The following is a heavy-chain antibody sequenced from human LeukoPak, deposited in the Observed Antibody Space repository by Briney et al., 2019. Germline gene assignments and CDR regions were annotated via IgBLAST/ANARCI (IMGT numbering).Heavy chain of an antibody. J-gene: IGHJ4*02. CDR2: VSGSSSYT. CDR1: GFTFSSYS. D-gene: IGHD5/OR15-5a*01. Sequence: GGSLRLSCAASGFTFSSYSMNWVRQAPGKGLEWVSSVSGSSSYTHSADTVKGRFTISRDNAKNSLYLQMNSLRTEDTALYYCARDHVYGGADYWGQGTLVTVSS. CDR3: ARDHVYGGADY. V-gene: IGHV3-21*04.